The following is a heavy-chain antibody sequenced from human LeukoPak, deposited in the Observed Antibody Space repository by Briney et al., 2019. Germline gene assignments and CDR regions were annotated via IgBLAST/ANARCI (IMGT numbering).Heavy chain of an antibody. CDR1: GFPFADYS. CDR2: MSFDGNFE. D-gene: IGHD5-24*01. J-gene: IGHJ1*01. V-gene: IGHV3-30*04. Sequence: GGSLRLSCAASGFPFADYSLHWVRRAPGKGLEWVALMSFDGNFENFADSVKGRFTISRDTARNTLYLHMGSLGVEDSAVYYCARVGETGTVTMELDLWGQGALGTVSS. CDR3: ARVGETGTVTMELDL.